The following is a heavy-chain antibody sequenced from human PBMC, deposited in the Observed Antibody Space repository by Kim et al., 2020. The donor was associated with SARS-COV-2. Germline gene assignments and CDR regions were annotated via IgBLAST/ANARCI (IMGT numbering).Heavy chain of an antibody. V-gene: IGHV3-23*01. J-gene: IGHJ4*02. D-gene: IGHD1-26*01. Sequence: GGSLRLSFAASGFTFSSYAMSWVRQAPGKGLEWVSAISGSGGSTYYADSVKGRFTISRDNSKNTLYLQMNSLRAEDTAVYYCARGSGSYYYYFDYWGQGTLVTVSS. CDR3: ARGSGSYYYYFDY. CDR2: ISGSGGST. CDR1: GFTFSSYA.